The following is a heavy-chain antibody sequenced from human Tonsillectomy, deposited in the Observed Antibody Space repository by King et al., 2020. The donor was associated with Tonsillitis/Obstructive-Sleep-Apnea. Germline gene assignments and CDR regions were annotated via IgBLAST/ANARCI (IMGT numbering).Heavy chain of an antibody. D-gene: IGHD6-13*01. V-gene: IGHV3-48*03. CDR1: GFTFSSYE. Sequence: VQLVESGGGLVQPGGSLRLSCAASGFTFSSYEMNWVRQAPGKGLEWVSYISSSGSAIYYADSVKGRFTISRDNAKNSLYLQMNSLRAEDTAVYYWTRPRIAAAGRIRYWYFDLWGRGTLVTVSS. CDR2: ISSSGSAI. CDR3: TRPRIAAAGRIRYWYFDL. J-gene: IGHJ2*01.